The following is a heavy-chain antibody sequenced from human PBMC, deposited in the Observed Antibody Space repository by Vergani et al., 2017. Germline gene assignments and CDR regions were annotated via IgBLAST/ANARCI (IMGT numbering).Heavy chain of an antibody. CDR1: GGSFNDYG. V-gene: IGHV4-34*01. CDR2: IRHDGIT. Sequence: QAQLQQWGAGLLKPSETLSLTCAIYGGSFNDYGWTWIRQPPGKGLEWIGEIRHDGITHYSPSLKSRVTISIDTSTHQFSLNLRSVTAADTAVYYCAREGYCINGVCFTLFDVWGQGALVTVSS. CDR3: AREGYCINGVCFTLFDV. J-gene: IGHJ4*02. D-gene: IGHD2-8*01.